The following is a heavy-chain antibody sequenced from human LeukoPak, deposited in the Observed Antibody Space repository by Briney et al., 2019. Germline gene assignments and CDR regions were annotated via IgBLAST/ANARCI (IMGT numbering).Heavy chain of an antibody. Sequence: SETLSLTCAVYGGSFSGYYWSWIRQPPGKGLEWIGEINHSGSTNYNPSLKSRVTISVDTSKNQFSLKLSSVTAADTAVYYCARRGYSSSWYRVVNYFDYWGQGTLVTVSS. CDR1: GGSFSGYY. J-gene: IGHJ4*02. CDR2: INHSGST. V-gene: IGHV4-34*01. D-gene: IGHD6-13*01. CDR3: ARRGYSSSWYRVVNYFDY.